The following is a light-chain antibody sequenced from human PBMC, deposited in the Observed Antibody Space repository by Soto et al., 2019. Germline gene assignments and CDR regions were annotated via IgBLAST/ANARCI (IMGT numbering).Light chain of an antibody. J-gene: IGKJ3*01. V-gene: IGKV3-20*01. CDR2: GAS. CDR1: QSFSSSY. CDR3: QQYGSSPFT. Sequence: EIVLTQSPGTLPLSPGERATLSCRASQSFSSSYLAWYQQKPGQAPRLLIYGASSRATGIPDRFTGSGSGTDFTLTSGRLEPEDFAVYYCQQYGSSPFTFGPGTKVDIK.